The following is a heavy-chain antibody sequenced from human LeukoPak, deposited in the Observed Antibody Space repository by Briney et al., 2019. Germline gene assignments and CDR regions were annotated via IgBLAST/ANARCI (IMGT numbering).Heavy chain of an antibody. Sequence: SETLSLTCTVSDGSISSSSYYWGWIRQPPGKGLEWIGSIYYSGSTYYNPSLKSRVTISVDTSKNQFSLKLSSVTAADTAVYYCATHEGFGPASGSYSIYYYYYMDVWGKGTTVTVSS. D-gene: IGHD1-26*01. V-gene: IGHV4-39*07. CDR2: IYYSGST. CDR3: ATHEGFGPASGSYSIYYYYYMDV. CDR1: DGSISSSSYY. J-gene: IGHJ6*03.